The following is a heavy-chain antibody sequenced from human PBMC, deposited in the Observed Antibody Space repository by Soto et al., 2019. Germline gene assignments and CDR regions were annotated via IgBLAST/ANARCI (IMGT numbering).Heavy chain of an antibody. V-gene: IGHV1-69*06. CDR1: GGTFSSYA. CDR2: IIPIFGTA. CDR3: ASTTYYYDSSGYLNWFDP. D-gene: IGHD3-22*01. J-gene: IGHJ5*02. Sequence: SVKVSCKASGGTFSSYAISWVRQAPGQGLEWMGGIIPIFGTANYAQKFQGRVTITADKSTSTAYMELSSLRSEDTAVYYCASTTYYYDSSGYLNWFDPWGQGTLVTVSS.